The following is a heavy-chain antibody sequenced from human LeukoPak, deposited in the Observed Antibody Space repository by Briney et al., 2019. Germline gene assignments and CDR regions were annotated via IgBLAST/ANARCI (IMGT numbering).Heavy chain of an antibody. J-gene: IGHJ4*02. D-gene: IGHD5-18*01. CDR2: IYYSGST. CDR3: ARDRRRGYSYGGMRY. V-gene: IGHV4-59*12. CDR1: GGSISSYY. Sequence: SETLSLTCTVSGGSISSYYWSWIRQPPGKGLEWIGSIYYSGSTYYNPSLKSRVTISVDTSKNQFSLKLSSVTAADTAVYYCARDRRRGYSYGGMRYWGQGTLVTVSS.